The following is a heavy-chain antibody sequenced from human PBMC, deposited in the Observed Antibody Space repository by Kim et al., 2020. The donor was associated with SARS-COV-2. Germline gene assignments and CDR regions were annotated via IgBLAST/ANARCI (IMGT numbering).Heavy chain of an antibody. CDR1: GFTFSSYA. V-gene: IGHV3-30-3*01. CDR3: ARGNPVTIDY. D-gene: IGHD4-17*01. Sequence: GGSLRLSCAASGFTFSSYAMHWVRQAPGKGLEWVAVISYDGSNKYYADSVKGRFTISRDNSKNTLYLQMNSLRAEDTAVYYCARGNPVTIDYWGQGTLVTVSS. J-gene: IGHJ4*02. CDR2: ISYDGSNK.